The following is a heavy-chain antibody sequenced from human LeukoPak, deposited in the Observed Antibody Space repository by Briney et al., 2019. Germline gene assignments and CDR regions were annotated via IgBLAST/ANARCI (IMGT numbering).Heavy chain of an antibody. CDR3: ARGGNYGDYDPFDY. Sequence: SETLSLTCTVSGGSISSYYWSWIRQPAGKGLEWIGRIYTSGSTNYNPSLKSRVTMSVDTSKNQFSLKLSSVTAADTAVYYCARGGNYGDYDPFDYWGRGTLVTVSS. D-gene: IGHD4-17*01. V-gene: IGHV4-4*07. J-gene: IGHJ4*02. CDR1: GGSISSYY. CDR2: IYTSGST.